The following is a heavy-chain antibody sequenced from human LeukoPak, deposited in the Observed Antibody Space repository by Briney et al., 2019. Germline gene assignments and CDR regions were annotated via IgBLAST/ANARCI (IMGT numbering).Heavy chain of an antibody. CDR3: ARGSLQFDAFDI. D-gene: IGHD5-24*01. CDR2: ISSSSSYI. V-gene: IGHV3-21*01. CDR1: GFTFSSYS. J-gene: IGHJ3*02. Sequence: PGGSLRLSCAASGFTFSSYSMNWVRQAPGKGLEWVSSISSSSSYIYYADSVKGRFTISRDNAKNSLYLQMNSLRAEDTAVYYCARGSLQFDAFDIWGQGTMVTVSS.